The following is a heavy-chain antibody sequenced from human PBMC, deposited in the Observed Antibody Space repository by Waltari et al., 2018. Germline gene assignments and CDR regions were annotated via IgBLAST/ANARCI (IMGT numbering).Heavy chain of an antibody. Sequence: VQLVQSGAEVKKPGSSVQVSCKVSGGTFNNPGFSWVRQAPGQGLEWMGGVIPVLGAANYAQKFQGRVIISADESSGTVYMELSSLRSGDTAIYYCAFDGSGSEDYFDFWGQGTLVTVSS. CDR2: VIPVLGAA. J-gene: IGHJ4*02. CDR3: AFDGSGSEDYFDF. D-gene: IGHD3-10*01. CDR1: GGTFNNPG. V-gene: IGHV1-69*01.